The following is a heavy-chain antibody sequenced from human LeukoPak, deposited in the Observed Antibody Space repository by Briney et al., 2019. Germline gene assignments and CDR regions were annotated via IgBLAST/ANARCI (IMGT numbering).Heavy chain of an antibody. V-gene: IGHV4-4*07. CDR3: ARDYYGSGSYKSYFDN. J-gene: IGHJ4*02. CDR2: MYTSGST. Sequence: KPSETLSLARTVSGASISSDCWSWIRQSAGKGLEWIGRMYTSGSTQYNPSLKSRVTISVDKSKNQLSLKLSSVTAADTAVYYCARDYYGSGSYKSYFDNWGQGTQVTVSS. CDR1: GASISSDC. D-gene: IGHD3-10*01.